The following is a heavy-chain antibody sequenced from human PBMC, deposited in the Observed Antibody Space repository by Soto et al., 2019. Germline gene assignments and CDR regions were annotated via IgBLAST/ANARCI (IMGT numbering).Heavy chain of an antibody. CDR1: GYSFTSYW. CDR2: IDPSDSYT. D-gene: IGHD6-13*01. V-gene: IGHV5-10-1*01. J-gene: IGHJ3*02. Sequence: GESLKISCKGSGYSFTSYWISWVRQMPGKGLEWMGRIDPSDSYTNYSPSFQGHVTISADKSISTAYLQWSSLKASDTAMYYCARREHNSRGRVAFDIWGQGTMVTVSS. CDR3: ARREHNSRGRVAFDI.